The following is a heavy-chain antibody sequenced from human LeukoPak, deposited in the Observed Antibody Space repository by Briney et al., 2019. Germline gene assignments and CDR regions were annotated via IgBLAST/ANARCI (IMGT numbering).Heavy chain of an antibody. V-gene: IGHV3-30-3*01. CDR2: ISYDGSNK. CDR3: AKDPRPTVTTYLKYYYGMDV. D-gene: IGHD4-17*01. Sequence: PGGSLRLSCAASGFAFSSYAMHWVRQAPGKGLEWVAVISYDGSNKYYADSVKGRFTISRDNSKNTLYLQMNSLRAEDTAVYYCAKDPRPTVTTYLKYYYGMDVWGQGTTVTVSS. J-gene: IGHJ6*02. CDR1: GFAFSSYA.